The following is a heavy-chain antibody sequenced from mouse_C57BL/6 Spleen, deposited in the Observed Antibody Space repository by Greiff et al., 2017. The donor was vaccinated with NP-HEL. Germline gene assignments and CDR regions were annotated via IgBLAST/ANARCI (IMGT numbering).Heavy chain of an antibody. CDR2: INPSNGGT. V-gene: IGHV1-53*01. Sequence: VQLQQSGTELVKPGASVKLSCKASGYTFTSYWMHWVKQRPGQGLEWIGNINPSNGGTNYNEKFKSKATLTVDKSSSTAYMQLSSLTSEDSAVYYCARLTTVVAPFAYWGQGTLVTVSA. CDR3: ARLTTVVAPFAY. D-gene: IGHD1-1*01. CDR1: GYTFTSYW. J-gene: IGHJ3*01.